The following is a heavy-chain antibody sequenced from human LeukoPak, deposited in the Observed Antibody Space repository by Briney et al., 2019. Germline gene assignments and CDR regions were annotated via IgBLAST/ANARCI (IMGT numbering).Heavy chain of an antibody. V-gene: IGHV4-39*01. J-gene: IGHJ4*02. CDR2: ITDSGST. D-gene: IGHD3-10*01. Sequence: PSETLSLTCIVSGGSISRSSYYWGWLRQPPGKGLEWIGSITDSGSTYYSPSLKSRVTISVDTSKNQFSLKLSSVTAADTAVYYCAGLPMVRGVIEYYFDYWGQGTLVTVCS. CDR3: AGLPMVRGVIEYYFDY. CDR1: GGSISRSSYY.